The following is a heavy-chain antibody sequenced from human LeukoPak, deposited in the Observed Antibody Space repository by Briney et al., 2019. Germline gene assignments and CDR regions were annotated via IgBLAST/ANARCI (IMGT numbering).Heavy chain of an antibody. CDR2: IYTSGST. D-gene: IGHD3-22*01. Sequence: PSQTLSLTCTVSGGSISSGSYYWSWIRQPAGKGLEWIGRIYTSGSTNHNPSLKGRVTISVDTSKNQFSLKLSSVTAADTAVYYCARGSSYDSSGYQYWGQGTLVTVSS. J-gene: IGHJ4*02. CDR3: ARGSSYDSSGYQY. CDR1: GGSISSGSYY. V-gene: IGHV4-61*02.